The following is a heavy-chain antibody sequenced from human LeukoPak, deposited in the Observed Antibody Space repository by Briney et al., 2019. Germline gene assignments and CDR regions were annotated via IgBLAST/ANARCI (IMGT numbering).Heavy chain of an antibody. CDR2: ISTGGDRA. V-gene: IGHV3-23*01. CDR3: AREDNPLWFDP. CDR1: GFTFSNYA. D-gene: IGHD1-1*01. Sequence: PGGSLRLSCAASGFTFSNYAMDWVRQAPGKGLEWVSAISTGGDRAYYADSVKGRFTISRDNSNNTLHLQMNSLRPDDSALYYCAREDNPLWFDPWGQGTLVTVSS. J-gene: IGHJ5*02.